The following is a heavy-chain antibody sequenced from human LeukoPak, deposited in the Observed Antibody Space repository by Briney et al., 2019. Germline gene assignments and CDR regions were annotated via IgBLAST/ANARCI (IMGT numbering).Heavy chain of an antibody. D-gene: IGHD1-26*01. CDR2: IRYDGSNK. Sequence: GGSLRLSCEASGFVFRYAWMSWVRQAPGKGLEWVAFIRYDGSNKYYADSVKGRFTISRDNSKNTLYLQMNSLRAEDTAVYYCAKDPQKWESYFDYWGQGTLVTVSS. CDR1: GFVFRYAW. CDR3: AKDPQKWESYFDY. V-gene: IGHV3-30*02. J-gene: IGHJ4*02.